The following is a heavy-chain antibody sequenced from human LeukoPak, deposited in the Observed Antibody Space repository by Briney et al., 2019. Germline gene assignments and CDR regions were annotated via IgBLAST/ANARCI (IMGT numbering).Heavy chain of an antibody. D-gene: IGHD3-22*01. J-gene: IGHJ3*02. CDR2: IKSNTDGGTT. V-gene: IGHV3-15*01. CDR1: GLTFTEAW. CDR3: TTNPYDRSGYHI. Sequence: GGSLRLSCTASGLTFTEAWMTWVRQAAGEGLEWVGRIKSNTDGGTTDYAAPVKDRFTISRDDSKNTLYLQMNSLKTEDTAVYYCTTNPYDRSGYHIWGQGTMVTVSS.